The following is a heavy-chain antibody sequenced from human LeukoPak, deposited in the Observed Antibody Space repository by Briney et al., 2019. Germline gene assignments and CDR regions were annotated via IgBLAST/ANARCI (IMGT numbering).Heavy chain of an antibody. CDR1: GFTFSSYE. CDR2: ISRSGSTI. V-gene: IGHV3-48*03. Sequence: PGGSLRLSCAASGFTFSSYEMNWVRQAPGKGLEWVSYISRSGSTIYYADSVKGRFTISRDNAKNSLYLQMNSLRAEDTALYYCARDPGRHGHFDYWGQGTLVTVSS. CDR3: ARDPGRHGHFDY. J-gene: IGHJ4*02. D-gene: IGHD2-8*01.